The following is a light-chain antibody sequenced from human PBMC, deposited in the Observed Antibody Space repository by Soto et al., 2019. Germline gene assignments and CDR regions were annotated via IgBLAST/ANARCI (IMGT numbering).Light chain of an antibody. CDR2: DAS. CDR1: QSITIW. CDR3: QQYNSYWT. J-gene: IGKJ1*01. Sequence: DIQMTQSPSTLSASVGDSVTITCRASQSITIWLAWYQQKPGKAPKLLIYDASSLEGGVPSRLSGSGSGAEFTLTISGLQPDDFATYYCQQYNSYWTFGQGTKVDIK. V-gene: IGKV1-5*01.